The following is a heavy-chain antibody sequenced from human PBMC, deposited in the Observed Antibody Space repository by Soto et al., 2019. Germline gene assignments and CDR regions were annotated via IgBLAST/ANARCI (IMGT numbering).Heavy chain of an antibody. Sequence: ASVKVSCKASGYTFTSCYMHWVRQAPGQGLEWMGIINPSGGSTSYAQKFQGRVTMTRDTSTSTVYMGLSSLRSEDTAVYYCARGGEQQLVRIYYYGMDVWGQGTTVTVSS. CDR1: GYTFTSCY. J-gene: IGHJ6*02. CDR2: INPSGGST. D-gene: IGHD6-13*01. V-gene: IGHV1-46*01. CDR3: ARGGEQQLVRIYYYGMDV.